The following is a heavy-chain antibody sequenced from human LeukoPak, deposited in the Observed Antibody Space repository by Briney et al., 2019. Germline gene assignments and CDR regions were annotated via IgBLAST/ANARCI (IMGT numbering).Heavy chain of an antibody. CDR3: ASLFTGFDDAFDI. CDR1: GGSISNSNW. V-gene: IGHV4-4*02. J-gene: IGHJ3*02. Sequence: PSETLSLTCAVSGGSISNSNWWSWVRQPPGKGLEWIGEIYHSGSTKYNPSLKSRVTISVDTSKNQFSLKLSSVTAADTAVYYCASLFTGFDDAFDIWGQGTMVTVSS. CDR2: IYHSGST. D-gene: IGHD1-14*01.